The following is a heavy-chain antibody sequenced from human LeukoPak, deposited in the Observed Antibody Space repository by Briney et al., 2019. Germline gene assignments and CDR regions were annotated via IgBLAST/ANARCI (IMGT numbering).Heavy chain of an antibody. D-gene: IGHD2-2*01. CDR1: GYTFTSNY. CDR2: INPNSGGT. Sequence: ASVKVSCKASGYTFTSNYIHWVRQAPGQGLEWMGRINPNSGGTNYAQKFQGRVTMTRDTSISTAYMELSRLRSDDTAVYYCARNPKRLVVPAAMRGGFDPWGQGTLVTVSS. CDR3: ARNPKRLVVPAAMRGGFDP. V-gene: IGHV1-2*06. J-gene: IGHJ5*02.